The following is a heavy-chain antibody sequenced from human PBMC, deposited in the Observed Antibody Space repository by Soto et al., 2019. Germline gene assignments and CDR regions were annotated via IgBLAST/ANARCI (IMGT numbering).Heavy chain of an antibody. V-gene: IGHV3-9*01. CDR3: AKDDANCSGGSCFDY. CDR1: GFTFDDYA. Sequence: EVQLVESGGGLVQPGRSLRLSCVASGFTFDDYAMHWVRQAPGKGLEWVSGISWNSGSIGYADSVKGRFTISRDNAKNSLYLQMNSLRAEDTALYYCAKDDANCSGGSCFDYWGQGTLVTVSS. CDR2: ISWNSGSI. D-gene: IGHD2-15*01. J-gene: IGHJ4*02.